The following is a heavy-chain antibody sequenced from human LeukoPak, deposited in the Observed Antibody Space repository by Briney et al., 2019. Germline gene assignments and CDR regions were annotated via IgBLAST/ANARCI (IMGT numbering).Heavy chain of an antibody. CDR2: IYSGGST. V-gene: IGHV3-66*01. J-gene: IGHJ4*02. D-gene: IGHD6-19*01. CDR3: ARDSGWYSGTYYFDY. Sequence: GGSLRLSCAASGFTVSSNYMSWVRQAPGKGLEWVSVIYSGGSTYYADSVKGRFTISRDNSKNTLYLQMNSLRAEDTAVYYCARDSGWYSGTYYFDYWGQGTLVTVSS. CDR1: GFTVSSNY.